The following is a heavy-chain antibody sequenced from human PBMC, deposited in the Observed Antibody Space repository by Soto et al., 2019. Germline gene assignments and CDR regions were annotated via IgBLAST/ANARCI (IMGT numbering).Heavy chain of an antibody. CDR1: GGSISSGGYY. CDR3: ARGYGDYASDWFDP. V-gene: IGHV4-31*03. J-gene: IGHJ5*02. Sequence: QVQLQESGPGLVKPSQTLSLTCTVSGGSISSGGYYWSWIRQHPGKGLEWIGYIYYSGSTYYNPSLTSRVTISVDTSKNQFSLKLSSVTAADTAVYYCARGYGDYASDWFDPWGQGTLVTVSS. D-gene: IGHD4-17*01. CDR2: IYYSGST.